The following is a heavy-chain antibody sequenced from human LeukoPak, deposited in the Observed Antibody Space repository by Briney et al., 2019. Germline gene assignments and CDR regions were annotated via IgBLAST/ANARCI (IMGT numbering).Heavy chain of an antibody. J-gene: IGHJ4*02. CDR3: ARDSSGWDY. V-gene: IGHV3-30*04. CDR2: ISDDGTFS. D-gene: IGHD6-19*01. Sequence: GGSLRLSCRASGFRFSAYAMQWVRPAPGKGLEWVALISDDGTFSDHRDSVRGRFIISRDNARNMLELQMNSLRAEDTAVYYCARDSSGWDYWGQGTLVTVSS. CDR1: GFRFSAYA.